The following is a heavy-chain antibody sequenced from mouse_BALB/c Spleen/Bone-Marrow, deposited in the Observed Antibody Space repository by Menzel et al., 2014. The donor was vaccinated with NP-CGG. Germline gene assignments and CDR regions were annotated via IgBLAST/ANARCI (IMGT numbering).Heavy chain of an antibody. J-gene: IGHJ3*01. CDR1: GFNIKDTY. D-gene: IGHD1-2*01. CDR2: IDPANGNT. V-gene: IGHV14-3*02. CDR3: ARAGGHYGGAGFAY. Sequence: VQLQQSGAELVKPGASVKSSCAASGFNIKDTYIHWVKQRPEQGLEWIGRIDPANGNTKYDQKFQGKAALTADTSSNTNYLRLIGMTSENTAVDDYARAGGHYGGAGFAYWGQGTLITVSA.